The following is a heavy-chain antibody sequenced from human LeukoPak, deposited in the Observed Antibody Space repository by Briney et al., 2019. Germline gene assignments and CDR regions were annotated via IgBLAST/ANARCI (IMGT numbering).Heavy chain of an antibody. J-gene: IGHJ3*02. D-gene: IGHD1-26*01. CDR3: AKDISGSYYGGAFDI. V-gene: IGHV3-9*01. CDR1: GFTFDDYA. Sequence: GGSLRLSCAASGFTFDDYAMHWVRQAPGKGLEWVSGISWNSGSIGYADSVKGRFTISRDSAKNSLYLQMNSLRAEDTALYYCAKDISGSYYGGAFDIWGQGTMVTVSS. CDR2: ISWNSGSI.